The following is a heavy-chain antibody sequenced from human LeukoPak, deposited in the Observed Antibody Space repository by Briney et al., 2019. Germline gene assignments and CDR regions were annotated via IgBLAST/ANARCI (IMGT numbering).Heavy chain of an antibody. V-gene: IGHV4-61*01. CDR2: IYYSGST. Sequence: PSETLSLTCTVSGGSISSSSYYWSWIRQPPGKGLEWIGYIYYSGSTNYNPSLKSRVTISVDTSKNQFSLKLSSVTAADTAVYYCAREGVQGSYFDYWGQGTLVTVSS. D-gene: IGHD3-10*01. CDR3: AREGVQGSYFDY. CDR1: GGSISSSSYY. J-gene: IGHJ4*02.